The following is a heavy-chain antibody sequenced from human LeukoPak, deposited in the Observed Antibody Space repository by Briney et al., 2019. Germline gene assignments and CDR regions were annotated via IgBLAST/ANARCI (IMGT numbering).Heavy chain of an antibody. J-gene: IGHJ6*03. Sequence: SETLSPTCSVSGGSISSYYWSWIRQPPGKGLEWIGYIYYSGSTSYNPSLRSRVTISVDTSKNQFSLKVSSVTAADTAVYYCARETSQKGAHYMDVWGKGTTVTISS. D-gene: IGHD3-16*01. V-gene: IGHV4-59*01. CDR3: ARETSQKGAHYMDV. CDR1: GGSISSYY. CDR2: IYYSGST.